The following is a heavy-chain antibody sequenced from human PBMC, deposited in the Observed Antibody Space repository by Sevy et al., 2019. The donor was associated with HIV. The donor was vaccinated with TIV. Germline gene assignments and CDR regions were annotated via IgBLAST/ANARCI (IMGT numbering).Heavy chain of an antibody. CDR3: ARDRGIWSGYFQRDDAFDI. V-gene: IGHV3-21*01. D-gene: IGHD3-3*01. J-gene: IGHJ3*02. CDR2: ISSSSSYI. CDR1: GFTFSSYS. Sequence: RGGSLRLSCAASGFTFSSYSMNWVRQAPGKGLEWVSSISSSSSYIYYADSVKGRFTISRDNAKNSLYLQMNSLRAEDTAVYYCARDRGIWSGYFQRDDAFDIWGQGTMVTVSS.